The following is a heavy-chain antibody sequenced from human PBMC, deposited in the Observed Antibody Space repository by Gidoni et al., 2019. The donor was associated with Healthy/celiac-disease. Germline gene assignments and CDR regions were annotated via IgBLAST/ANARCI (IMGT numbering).Heavy chain of an antibody. CDR3: ARDSLRIAAAGDY. J-gene: IGHJ4*02. CDR1: GYTFTSYA. Sequence: QVQLVQSGAEVKKPGASVKVSCKASGYTFTSYAMHWVRQAPGQRFEWMGWINAGNGNTKYSQKFQGRVTITRDTSASTAYMELSSLRSEDTAVYYCARDSLRIAAAGDYWGQGTLVTVSS. CDR2: INAGNGNT. D-gene: IGHD6-13*01. V-gene: IGHV1-3*01.